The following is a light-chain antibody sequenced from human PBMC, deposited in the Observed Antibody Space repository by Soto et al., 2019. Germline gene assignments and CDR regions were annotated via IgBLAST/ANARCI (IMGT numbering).Light chain of an antibody. V-gene: IGLV2-11*01. CDR1: TGDVGAYDF. Sequence: QSALTQPRSVSGSPGQSVTISCTGTTGDVGAYDFVSWYQHHPAKAPKLMIYDASKRPSGVPDRFSASKSGNTASLTISGLQAEDEADYYCCSYAGSFTGVFGGGTQLTVL. CDR3: CSYAGSFTGV. CDR2: DAS. J-gene: IGLJ3*02.